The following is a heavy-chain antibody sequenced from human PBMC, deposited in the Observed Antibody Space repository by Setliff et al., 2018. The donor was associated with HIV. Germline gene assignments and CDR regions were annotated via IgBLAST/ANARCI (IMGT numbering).Heavy chain of an antibody. V-gene: IGHV4-39*01. D-gene: IGHD6-13*01. Sequence: SETLSLTCTVSGGSISSNSYYWGWIRQPPGKGLEWIGSIYHSGSTYYNPSLKSRVTISVDTSKNQFSLKLSSVTAADRAVYYCARHRDPPGSSWIYSYSYMDVWGKGTTVTVSS. CDR3: ARHRDPPGSSWIYSYSYMDV. CDR1: GGSISSNSYY. J-gene: IGHJ6*03. CDR2: IYHSGST.